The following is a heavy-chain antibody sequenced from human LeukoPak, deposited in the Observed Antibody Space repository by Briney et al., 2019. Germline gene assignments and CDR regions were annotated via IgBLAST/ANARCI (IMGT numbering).Heavy chain of an antibody. CDR1: GYTFTSYG. V-gene: IGHV1-24*01. J-gene: IGHJ4*02. D-gene: IGHD6-19*01. Sequence: ASVKVSCKASGYTFTSYGISWVRQAPGKGLEWMGGFDPEDGETIYAQKFQGRVTMTEDTSTDTAYMELSSLRSEDTAVYYCATDPYSSGASWGQGTLVTVSS. CDR3: ATDPYSSGAS. CDR2: FDPEDGET.